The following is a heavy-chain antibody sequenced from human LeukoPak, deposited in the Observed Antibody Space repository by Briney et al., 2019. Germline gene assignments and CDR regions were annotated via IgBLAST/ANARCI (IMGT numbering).Heavy chain of an antibody. J-gene: IGHJ5*02. CDR3: ARGYNSDWFDP. Sequence: PSETLSLTCTVSGGSVSSGSYYWSWIRQPAGKGLEWIGRIYSSGSTNYNPSLKSRVTISVDTSKNQFSLGLSSVTAADTAVYYCARGYNSDWFDPWGQGTLVTVSS. V-gene: IGHV4-61*02. CDR2: IYSSGST. D-gene: IGHD6-19*01. CDR1: GGSVSSGSYY.